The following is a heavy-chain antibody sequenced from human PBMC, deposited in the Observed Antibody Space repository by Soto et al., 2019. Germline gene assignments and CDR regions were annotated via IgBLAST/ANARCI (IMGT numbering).Heavy chain of an antibody. CDR2: ITGSSTI. Sequence: QVQLVESGGGLVKPGGSLRLSCAASGFIFSDYYMSWIRQAPGKGPEWVSSITGSSTIYYADSVKGRFTISRDNAKNSLYLQLNSLIVDDTAVYYWATAPDSSGYYGMDVWGQGTTVTVSS. V-gene: IGHV3-11*01. CDR3: ATAPDSSGYYGMDV. J-gene: IGHJ6*02. D-gene: IGHD6-19*01. CDR1: GFIFSDYY.